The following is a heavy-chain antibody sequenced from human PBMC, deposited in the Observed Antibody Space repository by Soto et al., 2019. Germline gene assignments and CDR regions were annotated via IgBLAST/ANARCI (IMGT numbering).Heavy chain of an antibody. CDR3: ARQAGYCRSTSCYGGMDV. V-gene: IGHV5-51*01. CDR1: GYSFTSYW. D-gene: IGHD2-2*01. Sequence: GESLKISCKGSGYSFTSYWIGWVRQMPGKGLEWMGIIYPGDSDTRYSPSFQGQVTISADKSISTAYLQWISLKASDTAMYYCARQAGYCRSTSCYGGMDVWGKGTTVTVSS. J-gene: IGHJ6*04. CDR2: IYPGDSDT.